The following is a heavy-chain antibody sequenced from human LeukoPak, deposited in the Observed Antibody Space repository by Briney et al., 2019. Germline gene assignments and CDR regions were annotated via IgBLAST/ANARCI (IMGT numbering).Heavy chain of an antibody. CDR3: ATRAPYKLVFGELPFY. V-gene: IGHV1-24*01. Sequence: ASVKVSCKVSGCTLTELSMHWVRQAPGKGLDWMGGFDPEDGETIYAQKFQGRVTMTEDTSTDTAYMELSSLRSEDTAVYYCATRAPYKLVFGELPFYWGQGTLVTVSS. CDR1: GCTLTELS. D-gene: IGHD3-10*01. J-gene: IGHJ4*02. CDR2: FDPEDGET.